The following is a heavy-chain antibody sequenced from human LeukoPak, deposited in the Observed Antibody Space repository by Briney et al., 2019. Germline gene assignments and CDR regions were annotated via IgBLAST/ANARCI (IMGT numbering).Heavy chain of an antibody. V-gene: IGHV5-51*01. CDR2: IYPGDSDT. D-gene: IGHD6-19*01. Sequence: KCGESLKISCKGSGYSFTTYWIGWVRQMPGKGLEWMGFIYPGDSDTTYSPSFQGQVTISADKSISTAYLQWSSLKASDTAMYYCARLGSYSTGWADYWGQGTLVTVSS. J-gene: IGHJ4*02. CDR1: GYSFTTYW. CDR3: ARLGSYSTGWADY.